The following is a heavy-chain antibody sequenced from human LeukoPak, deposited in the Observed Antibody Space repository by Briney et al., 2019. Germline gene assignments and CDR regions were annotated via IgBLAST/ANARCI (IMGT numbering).Heavy chain of an antibody. D-gene: IGHD3-22*01. CDR1: GGTFSSYA. J-gene: IGHJ4*02. CDR3: ARDTGFYYDSSIPDY. CDR2: IIPIFGTA. V-gene: IGHV1-69*13. Sequence: SVKVSCKASGGTFSSYAISWVRQAPGQGLEWMGGIIPIFGTANYAQKFQGRVTITADESTSTAYMELSSLRSEDTAVYYCARDTGFYYDSSIPDYWGQGTLVTVSS.